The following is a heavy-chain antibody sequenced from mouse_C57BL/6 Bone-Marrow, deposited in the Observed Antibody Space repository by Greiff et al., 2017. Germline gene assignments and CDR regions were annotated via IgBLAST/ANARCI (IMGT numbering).Heavy chain of an antibody. V-gene: IGHV1-82*01. J-gene: IGHJ4*01. Sequence: QVQLQQSGPELVKPGASVKISCKASGYAFSSSWMNWVKQRPGKGLEWIGRIYPGDGDTNYNGKFKGKATLTADKSSSTAYMQLSSLTSEDSAVXVCARCESNYDAMDYWGQGTSVTVSS. CDR1: GYAFSSSW. CDR3: ARCESNYDAMDY. CDR2: IYPGDGDT. D-gene: IGHD2-5*01.